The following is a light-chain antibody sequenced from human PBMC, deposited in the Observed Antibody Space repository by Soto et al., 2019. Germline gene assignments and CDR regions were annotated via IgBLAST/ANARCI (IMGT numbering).Light chain of an antibody. CDR1: SSDVGGYNY. CDR2: EVS. CDR3: SSYRGGSHVV. Sequence: QSALTQPASVSGSPGQSITISCTGTSSDVGGYNYVSWYQQHPGKAPKLMIYEVSNRPSGVSTRFSGSKSGNTASLTISGLQAEDEAEYYCSSYRGGSHVVFGGGTKLTVL. V-gene: IGLV2-14*01. J-gene: IGLJ2*01.